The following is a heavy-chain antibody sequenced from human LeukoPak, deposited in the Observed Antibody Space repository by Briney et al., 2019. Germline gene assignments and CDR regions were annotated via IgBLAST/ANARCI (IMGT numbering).Heavy chain of an antibody. J-gene: IGHJ4*02. CDR1: GFTFSSYA. D-gene: IGHD6-19*01. V-gene: IGHV3-23*01. CDR2: ISGSGGST. CDR3: ANGREVAGFFDY. Sequence: GGSLRLSCAASGFTFSSYAMSWVRQAPVKGLEWVSAISGSGGSTYYADSVKGRFTISRDNSKNTLYLQMNSLRAEDTAVYYCANGREVAGFFDYWGQGTLVTVSS.